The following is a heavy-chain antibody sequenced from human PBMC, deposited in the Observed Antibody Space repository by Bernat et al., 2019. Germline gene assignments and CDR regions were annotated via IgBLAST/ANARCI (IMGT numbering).Heavy chain of an antibody. Sequence: EVQLVESGGDLVQPGRSLRLSCTGSGFNFGDYAMSWVRQAPGKGLEWAGFVTSKTYGGTTDYAASVKGRFTIPRDDSKSSAYLQMNSLKTEDTAVYYCARGRGICTTANCQRATFDYWGQGTLVTVSS. D-gene: IGHD2-8*01. CDR2: VTSKTYGGTT. V-gene: IGHV3-49*04. CDR3: ARGRGICTTANCQRATFDY. J-gene: IGHJ4*02. CDR1: GFNFGDYA.